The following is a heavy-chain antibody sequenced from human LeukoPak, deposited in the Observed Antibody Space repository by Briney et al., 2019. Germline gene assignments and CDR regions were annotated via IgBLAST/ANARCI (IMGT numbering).Heavy chain of an antibody. Sequence: PGRSLRLSCAASGFTFNSYAIHWVRQAPGKGLEWVAVISYDGSNKYYAESVKGRFTISRDNSKNTLYLQLNSLRPDDTAVYYCARDQLAYSGYDTLFDYWGQGTLVTVPS. CDR3: ARDQLAYSGYDTLFDY. V-gene: IGHV3-30*04. J-gene: IGHJ4*02. CDR1: GFTFNSYA. CDR2: ISYDGSNK. D-gene: IGHD5-12*01.